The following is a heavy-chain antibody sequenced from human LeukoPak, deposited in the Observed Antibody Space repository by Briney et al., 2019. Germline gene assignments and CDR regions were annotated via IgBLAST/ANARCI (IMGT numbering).Heavy chain of an antibody. D-gene: IGHD2-21*02. CDR1: GYTFTSYG. V-gene: IGHV1-18*01. J-gene: IGHJ6*03. Sequence: ASVKVSCKASGYTFTSYGISWVRQAPGQGLEWMGWISAYNGNTNYAQKLQGRVTMTTDTSTSTAYMELRSLRSEDTAVYYCAREHCGGDCSYSHMDAWGKGTTVTVSS. CDR2: ISAYNGNT. CDR3: AREHCGGDCSYSHMDA.